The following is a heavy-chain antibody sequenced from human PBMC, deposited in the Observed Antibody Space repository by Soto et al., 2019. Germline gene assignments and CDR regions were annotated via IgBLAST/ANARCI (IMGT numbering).Heavy chain of an antibody. D-gene: IGHD3-22*01. V-gene: IGHV4-34*01. CDR1: GGSFSGYY. CDR2: INHSGST. Sequence: QVQLQQWGAGLLKPSETLSLTCAVYGGSFSGYYWSWIRQPPGKGLEWIGEINHSGSTNYNPSLKSRVTISVDTSKNQFSLKLSSVTAADTAVYYCARGFGYYDSSGYYPFDYWGQGTLVTVSS. CDR3: ARGFGYYDSSGYYPFDY. J-gene: IGHJ4*02.